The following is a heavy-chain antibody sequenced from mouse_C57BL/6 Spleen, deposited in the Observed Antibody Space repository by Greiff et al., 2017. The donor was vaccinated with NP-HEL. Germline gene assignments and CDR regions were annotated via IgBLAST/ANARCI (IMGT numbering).Heavy chain of an antibody. CDR2: INPNNGGT. CDR3: ARCGITTVVANWYFDV. V-gene: IGHV1-18*01. J-gene: IGHJ1*03. D-gene: IGHD1-1*01. CDR1: GYTFTDYN. Sequence: EVKLLESGPELVKPGASVKIPCKASGYTFTDYNMDWVKQSHGKSLEWIGDINPNNGGTIYSQKFKGKATLTVDKSSSTAYMELRSLTSEDTAVYYCARCGITTVVANWYFDVWGTGTTVTVSS.